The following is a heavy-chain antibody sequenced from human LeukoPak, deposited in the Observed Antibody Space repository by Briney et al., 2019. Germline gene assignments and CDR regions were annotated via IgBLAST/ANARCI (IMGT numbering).Heavy chain of an antibody. J-gene: IGHJ4*02. CDR3: AAAGIVGATLRYFDY. Sequence: SVKVSCKASGFTFTSSAVQWVRQARGQRLEWIGWIVVGSGNTNYAQKFQERVTITRDVSTSTAYMELSSLRSEDTAVYYCAAAGIVGATLRYFDYWGQGTLVTVSS. D-gene: IGHD1-26*01. CDR1: GFTFTSSA. V-gene: IGHV1-58*01. CDR2: IVVGSGNT.